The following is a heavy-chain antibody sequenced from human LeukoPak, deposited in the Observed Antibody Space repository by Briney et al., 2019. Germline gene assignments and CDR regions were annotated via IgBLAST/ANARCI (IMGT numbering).Heavy chain of an antibody. D-gene: IGHD3-10*01. CDR3: ARGRGSDWFDP. CDR2: IIPIFGTA. CDR1: GYTFTSYY. V-gene: IGHV1-69*13. J-gene: IGHJ5*02. Sequence: APVKVSCKASGYTFTSYYMHWVRQAPGQGLEWMGGIIPIFGTANYAQKFQGRVTITADESTSTAYMELSSLRSEDTAVYYCARGRGSDWFDPWGQGTLVTVSS.